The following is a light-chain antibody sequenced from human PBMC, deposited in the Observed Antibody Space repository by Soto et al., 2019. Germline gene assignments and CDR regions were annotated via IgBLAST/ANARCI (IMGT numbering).Light chain of an antibody. Sequence: IVLTHSPATLSLSTGERDTLSCRASQSVSSYLAWYQQKPGQAPRLLIYDASNRATGIPARFSGSGSGTEFTLTISSLQSEDFAVYYCQQYGSSITFGQGTRLEIK. CDR2: DAS. CDR1: QSVSSY. CDR3: QQYGSSIT. J-gene: IGKJ5*01. V-gene: IGKV3-11*01.